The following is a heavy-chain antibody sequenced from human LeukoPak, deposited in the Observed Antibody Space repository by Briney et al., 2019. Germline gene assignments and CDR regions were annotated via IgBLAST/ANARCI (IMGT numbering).Heavy chain of an antibody. CDR3: AKDLGSSGLDY. V-gene: IGHV3-23*01. D-gene: IGHD6-19*01. CDR2: ISGRDGST. CDR1: GFTFSSFA. Sequence: QAGGSQRLSCAASGFTFSSFAMSWVRQAPGKGLEWVSGISGRDGSTYYADSVKGRFTISRDNSKNTLYLQMNSLRAEDTAVYYCAKDLGSSGLDYWGRGTLVTVSS. J-gene: IGHJ4*02.